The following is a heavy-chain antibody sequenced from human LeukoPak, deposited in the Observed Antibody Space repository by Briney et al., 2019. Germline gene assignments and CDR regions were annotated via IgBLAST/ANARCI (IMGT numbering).Heavy chain of an antibody. Sequence: PGGSLRLSCAASGFTFSSYEMNWVRQAPGKGLEWVSGINWNGGSTGYADSVKGRFSISRDNAKNSLYLQMNSLRAEDTALYYCARGIASGGYSIVGDYRGPFDYWGQGTLVTVSS. CDR3: ARGIASGGYSIVGDYRGPFDY. D-gene: IGHD6-13*01. J-gene: IGHJ4*02. CDR1: GFTFSSYE. CDR2: INWNGGST. V-gene: IGHV3-20*04.